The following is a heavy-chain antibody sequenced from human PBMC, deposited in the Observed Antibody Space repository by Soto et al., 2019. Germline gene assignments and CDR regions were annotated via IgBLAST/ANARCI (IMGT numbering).Heavy chain of an antibody. J-gene: IGHJ4*02. Sequence: KTSETLSLTCAFYGESFSDNHWSWIRQPPGKGLEWIGEVSHSGYTVYNPSLKSRVTISLGTSNNQFSLKLISATAADTAVYFCAKGGRLRSPFGLWGQGTLVTVSS. D-gene: IGHD4-17*01. CDR3: AKGGRLRSPFGL. V-gene: IGHV4-34*01. CDR2: VSHSGYT. CDR1: GESFSDNH.